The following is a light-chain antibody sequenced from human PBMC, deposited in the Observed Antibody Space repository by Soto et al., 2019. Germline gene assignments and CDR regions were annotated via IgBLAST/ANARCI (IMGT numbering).Light chain of an antibody. CDR1: QSISSW. Sequence: DIQMTQSRSTLSTSVGDRVTITCRASQSISSWLAWYQQKPGKAPKLLIYDASSLESGVPSRFSGSGSGTEFTLTISSLQPDDFATYYCQQYNSYWTFGQGSKVDTK. J-gene: IGKJ1*01. V-gene: IGKV1-5*01. CDR3: QQYNSYWT. CDR2: DAS.